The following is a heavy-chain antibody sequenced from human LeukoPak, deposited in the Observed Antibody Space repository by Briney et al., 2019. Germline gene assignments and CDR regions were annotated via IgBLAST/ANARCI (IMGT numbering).Heavy chain of an antibody. CDR1: GGTFSSYA. Sequence: ASVKLSCKASGGTFSSYAISWVRQAPGQGVEWMGGIIPIFGTANNTHKFQGRGTSTTDESTSTAYMQLSSLRSEATAVYYCARPVLTGYSTLDSWGQGTLVTVSS. CDR2: IIPIFGTA. J-gene: IGHJ4*02. CDR3: ARPVLTGYSTLDS. D-gene: IGHD3-9*01. V-gene: IGHV1-69*05.